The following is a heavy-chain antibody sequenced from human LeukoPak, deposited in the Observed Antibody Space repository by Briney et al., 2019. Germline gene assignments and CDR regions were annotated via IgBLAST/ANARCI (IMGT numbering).Heavy chain of an antibody. D-gene: IGHD3-10*01. V-gene: IGHV3-48*02. Sequence: PGGSLRLSCAASGFTFSSYNMNWVRQAPGKGLEWVSYISSSSSTISYADSVKGRFTISRDNAKNSLYLQMNSLRDEDTAVYYCARVRTYTSGSNTNDYWGQGTLVTVSS. J-gene: IGHJ4*02. CDR1: GFTFSSYN. CDR3: ARVRTYTSGSNTNDY. CDR2: ISSSSSTI.